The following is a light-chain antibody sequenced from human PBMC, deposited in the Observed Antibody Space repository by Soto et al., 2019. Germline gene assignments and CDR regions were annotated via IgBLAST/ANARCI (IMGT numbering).Light chain of an antibody. Sequence: IQMTQSPSSLSASVGDRVTMTCRASQDISNYVAWFQQKPGKAPKSLIYAASSLRSGVPSRFSGGGSGTDFTLIINNLQPEDSATYYCQHYNTYPVTFGQGTRLEI. CDR1: QDISNY. J-gene: IGKJ5*01. V-gene: IGKV1-16*01. CDR3: QHYNTYPVT. CDR2: AAS.